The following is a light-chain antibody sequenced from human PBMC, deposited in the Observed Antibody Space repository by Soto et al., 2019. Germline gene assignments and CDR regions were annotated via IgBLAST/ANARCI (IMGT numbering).Light chain of an antibody. CDR3: SSYAGAVV. Sequence: QSALTQPASVSGSPGQSITISCTRTSSNVESYNLVSWYQHPPGKAPKRIIYEGSERPSGVSNRFSGAQSGHSASLTISGLQAEDEADYDCSSYAGAVVFGGGTKLTV. CDR2: EGS. J-gene: IGLJ2*01. CDR1: SSNVESYNL. V-gene: IGLV2-23*01.